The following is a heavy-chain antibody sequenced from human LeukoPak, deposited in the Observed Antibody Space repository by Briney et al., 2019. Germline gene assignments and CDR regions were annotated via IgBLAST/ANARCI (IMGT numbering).Heavy chain of an antibody. Sequence: GGSLTLLCAPSGFTFHDQDILGLRQAPGKGLEWVSGISGSGVNTYHADSGKGRFTISRDNSKNTLYLQMSSLRPEDTAVYYCAHNPGVAVTSHYYLLDVWGKGTTVTVSS. CDR1: GFTFHDQD. J-gene: IGHJ6*04. V-gene: IGHV3-23*01. D-gene: IGHD4-17*01. CDR3: AHNPGVAVTSHYYLLDV. CDR2: ISGSGVNT.